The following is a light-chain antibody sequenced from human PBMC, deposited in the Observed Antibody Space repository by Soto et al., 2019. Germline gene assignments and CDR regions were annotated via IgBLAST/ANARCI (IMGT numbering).Light chain of an antibody. V-gene: IGKV3-20*01. CDR3: QYYADSPGS. CDR1: QAFDTY. Sequence: EIVLTQSPGTLSLPPGDRATLSCRASQAFDTYLAWYQQKPGQAPRLLIYRVSSRATDIPDRFSGSGSGTDFTLTISRLEPEDFAVYYCQYYADSPGSFGPGTKVDIK. CDR2: RVS. J-gene: IGKJ3*01.